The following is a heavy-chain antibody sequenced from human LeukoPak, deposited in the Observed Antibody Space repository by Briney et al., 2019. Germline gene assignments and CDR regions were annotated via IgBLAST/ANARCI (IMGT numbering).Heavy chain of an antibody. J-gene: IGHJ5*01. Sequence: ASVKVSCKASGYTFTSYGISWVRQAPGQGLEWMGWISTYNDNTNYVQKFQGRATMTTDTSTNTAYMDVRSLRCGVTAGYYCARGSRVSDRAGWCDSWCGGTMATVSS. CDR3: ARGSRVSDRAGWCDS. CDR2: ISTYNDNT. V-gene: IGHV1-18*01. CDR1: GYTFTSYG. D-gene: IGHD6-13*01.